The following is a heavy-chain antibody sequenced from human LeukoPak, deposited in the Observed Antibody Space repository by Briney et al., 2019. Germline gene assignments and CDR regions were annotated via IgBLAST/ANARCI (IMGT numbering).Heavy chain of an antibody. CDR3: VRAMGSIVDF. V-gene: IGHV3-74*01. Sequence: GGSLRLSCAASGFTFSNDWMHWVRQAPGKGLVWVSRINSDGSRTNYADSVKGRFTISRDNAKNALFLQMSSLRAEDTGIYYCVRAMGSIVDFGGQGILVTVSS. CDR1: GFTFSNDW. D-gene: IGHD6-6*01. CDR2: INSDGSRT. J-gene: IGHJ4*02.